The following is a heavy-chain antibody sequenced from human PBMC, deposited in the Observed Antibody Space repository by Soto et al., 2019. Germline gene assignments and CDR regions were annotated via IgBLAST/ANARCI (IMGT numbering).Heavy chain of an antibody. CDR1: GGTFSTYA. CDR2: IIPMFGTA. V-gene: IGHV1-69*05. D-gene: IGHD5-18*01. J-gene: IGHJ4*02. Sequence: QVQLVQSGAEVKKPESSVKVSCKAPGGTFSTYAISWVRQAPGQGLEWMGGIIPMFGTANYAQRFQDRVTXTXQESTNTVYRELSSLRSEDTAVYFCASGIQLWLRRINNGYSGWGQGTLVTVSS. CDR3: ASGIQLWLRRINNGYSG.